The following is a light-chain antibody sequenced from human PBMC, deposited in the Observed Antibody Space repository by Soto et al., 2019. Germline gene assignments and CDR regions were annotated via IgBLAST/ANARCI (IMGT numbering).Light chain of an antibody. V-gene: IGKV1-5*01. J-gene: IGKJ1*01. CDR1: QGISTW. CDR3: QQYSSYSRT. Sequence: DIKMTQSPSTLSASVGGTVSITCRASQGISTWLAWYQQKPGKAPKLLIYDASSLESGVPSRFSGSGSGTEFTLTISSLQPDDYATYYCQQYSSYSRTFGQGTKVDIK. CDR2: DAS.